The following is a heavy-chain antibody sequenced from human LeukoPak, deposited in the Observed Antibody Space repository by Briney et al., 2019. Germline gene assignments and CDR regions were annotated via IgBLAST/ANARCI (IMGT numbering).Heavy chain of an antibody. Sequence: GGSLRLSCAASGFTFSSYAMHWVRQAPGKGLEWVAVISYDGSNKYYADSVKGRFTISRDNSKNTLYLQMNSLRAEDTAVYYCARGTREETVFITAFDYWGQGTLVTVSS. D-gene: IGHD1-1*01. J-gene: IGHJ4*02. CDR2: ISYDGSNK. V-gene: IGHV3-30*01. CDR1: GFTFSSYA. CDR3: ARGTREETVFITAFDY.